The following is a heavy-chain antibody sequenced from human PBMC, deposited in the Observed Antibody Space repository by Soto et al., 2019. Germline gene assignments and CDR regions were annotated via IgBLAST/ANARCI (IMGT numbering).Heavy chain of an antibody. Sequence: GGSLRLSCAASGFTFSSYAMSWVRQAPGKGLEWVSAISGSGGSTYYADSVKGRFTISRDNSKNTLYLQMNSLRAEDTAVYYCAAYITMIVVVPKRGAFDIWGQGTMVTVSS. D-gene: IGHD3-22*01. CDR1: GFTFSSYA. CDR2: ISGSGGST. V-gene: IGHV3-23*01. J-gene: IGHJ3*02. CDR3: AAYITMIVVVPKRGAFDI.